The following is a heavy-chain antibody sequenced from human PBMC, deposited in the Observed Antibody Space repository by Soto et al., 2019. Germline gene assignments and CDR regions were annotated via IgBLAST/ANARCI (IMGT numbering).Heavy chain of an antibody. Sequence: SETLSLTCTGSGGFINRYWWSWIRQPAGKGLDWIGRVYSSGTTDYNPSLNSRATMSVETSKNQFSLKLSSVTAADTAVYSCERVFALYVYGDV. CDR3: ERVFALYVYGDV. CDR1: GGFINRYW. J-gene: IGHJ3*01. V-gene: IGHV4-4*07. D-gene: IGHD3-10*01. CDR2: VYSSGTT.